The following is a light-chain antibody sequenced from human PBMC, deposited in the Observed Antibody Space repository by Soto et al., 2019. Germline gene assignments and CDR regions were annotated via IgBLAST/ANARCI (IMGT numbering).Light chain of an antibody. CDR1: QDISNY. Sequence: DIQMTQSPSSXSASVGDRVTITCQASQDISNYLNWYQQKPGKAPKLLIYDASNLETGVQSRFSGSGSGTDFTFTISSLQPEDIATYYCQQYDNPPWTFGQGTKVEIK. J-gene: IGKJ1*01. CDR3: QQYDNPPWT. CDR2: DAS. V-gene: IGKV1-33*01.